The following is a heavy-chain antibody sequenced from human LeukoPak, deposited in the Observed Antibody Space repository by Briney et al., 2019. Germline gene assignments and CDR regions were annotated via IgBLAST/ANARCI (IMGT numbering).Heavy chain of an antibody. D-gene: IGHD1-14*01. CDR1: GVSISSYY. Sequence: SETLSLTCTVSGVSISSYYWSWIRQPPGKGLEWIGYIFPSGSSNYDPSLKSRVTMSVDTSKNQISLKLYSVIAADTAVYYCARSPLAPKQFDSWGQGILVTVSS. J-gene: IGHJ4*02. CDR3: ARSPLAPKQFDS. CDR2: IFPSGSS. V-gene: IGHV4-4*09.